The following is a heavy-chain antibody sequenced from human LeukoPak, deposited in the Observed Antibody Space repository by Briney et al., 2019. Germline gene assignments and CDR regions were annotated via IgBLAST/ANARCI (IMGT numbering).Heavy chain of an antibody. CDR2: IYYSGST. CDR1: GGSISSSSYY. D-gene: IGHD1-26*01. J-gene: IGHJ4*02. V-gene: IGHV4-39*01. CDR3: ARIAGASDY. Sequence: SETLSLTCTVSGGSISSSSYYWGWIRQPPGKGLEWIGSIYYSGSTYYNPSLKSRVTISVDTSKNQFSLKLSSVTAADTAVYYCARIAGASDYWGQGTLVTVSS.